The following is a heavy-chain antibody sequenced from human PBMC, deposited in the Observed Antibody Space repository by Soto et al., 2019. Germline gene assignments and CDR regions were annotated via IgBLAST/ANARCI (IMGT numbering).Heavy chain of an antibody. CDR3: AKSLRFLEWLLNYYFDY. CDR2: MNPNSGNT. D-gene: IGHD3-3*01. CDR1: GYTFTSYD. V-gene: IGHV1-8*01. Sequence: ASVKVSCKASGYTFTSYDINWVRQATGQGLEWMGWMNPNSGNTGYAQKFQGRVTMTRNTSISTAYMELSSLRSEDTAVYYCAKSLRFLEWLLNYYFDYWGQGTLVTVSS. J-gene: IGHJ4*02.